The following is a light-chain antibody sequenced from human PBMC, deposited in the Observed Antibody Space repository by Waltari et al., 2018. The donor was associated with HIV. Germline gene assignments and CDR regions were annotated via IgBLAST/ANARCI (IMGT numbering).Light chain of an antibody. V-gene: IGLV3-19*01. CDR2: GKN. CDR1: SLRIYY. CDR3: NSRDSSGNHVV. Sequence: SSELTQDPAVSVALGQTVRITCQGDSLRIYYASWYQQKPGQAPVLVIYGKNNRPSGIPDRFSDSSSGNTASLTITWAQAEDEADYYCNSRDSSGNHVVFGGGTRLTVL. J-gene: IGLJ2*01.